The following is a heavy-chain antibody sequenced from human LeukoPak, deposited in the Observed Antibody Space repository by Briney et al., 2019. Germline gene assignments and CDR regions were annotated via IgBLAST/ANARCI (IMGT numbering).Heavy chain of an antibody. D-gene: IGHD2-8*01. CDR2: ISYDGSNK. CDR1: GFTFSSYA. CDR3: AKDSRNGYAFDI. J-gene: IGHJ3*02. Sequence: GGSLRLSCAASGFTFSSYAMHWVRQAPGKGLEWVAVISYDGSNKYYADSVKGRFTISRDNSKNTLYLQMNSLRAEDTAVYYCAKDSRNGYAFDIWGQGTMVTVSS. V-gene: IGHV3-30-3*01.